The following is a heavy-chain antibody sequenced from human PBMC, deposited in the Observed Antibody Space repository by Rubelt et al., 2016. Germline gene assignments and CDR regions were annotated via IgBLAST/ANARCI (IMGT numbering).Heavy chain of an antibody. D-gene: IGHD6-19*01. V-gene: IGHV4-34*01. CDR3: ARAGSSGPPPL. CDR1: GGSFSGYY. J-gene: IGHJ4*02. Sequence: QVQLQQWGAGLLKPSEALSLTCAVYGGSFSGYYWSWIRQPPGKGLEWIGEINHSGSTYYNPSLKSRVTISVDTSKNQFSLKLSSVTAADTGVYFCARAGSSGPPPLWGPGTLVTVSS. CDR2: INHSGST.